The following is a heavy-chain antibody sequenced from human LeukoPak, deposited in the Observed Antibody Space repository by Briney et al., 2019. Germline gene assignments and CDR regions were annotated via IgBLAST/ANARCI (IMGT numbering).Heavy chain of an antibody. CDR1: GFTFSSYW. CDR2: IKQDGSEK. V-gene: IGHV3-7*01. D-gene: IGHD4-17*01. CDR3: ARARTLWGDYFGYYYYYMDV. Sequence: GGSLRLSCAASGFTFSSYWMSWVRQAPGKGLEWVANIKQDGSEKYYVDSVKGRFTISRDNAKNSLYLQMNSLRAEDTAVYYCARARTLWGDYFGYYYYYMDVWGKGTTVTISS. J-gene: IGHJ6*03.